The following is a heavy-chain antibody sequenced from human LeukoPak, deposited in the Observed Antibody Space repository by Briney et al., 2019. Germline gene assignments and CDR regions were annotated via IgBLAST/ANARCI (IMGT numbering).Heavy chain of an antibody. CDR3: ARGVAYCGGDCPSPIDY. D-gene: IGHD2-21*02. CDR2: ISYDGSNK. CDR1: GFTFSSYA. Sequence: GGSLRLSCAASGFTFSSYAMHWVRQAPGKGLEWVAVISYDGSNKYYADSVKGRFTISRDNSKNTLYLQMNSLRAEDTAVYYCARGVAYCGGDCPSPIDYWGQGTLVTVSS. J-gene: IGHJ4*02. V-gene: IGHV3-30*04.